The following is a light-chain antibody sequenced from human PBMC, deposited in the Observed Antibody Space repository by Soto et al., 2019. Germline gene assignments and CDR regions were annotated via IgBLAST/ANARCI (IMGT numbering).Light chain of an antibody. CDR2: ASS. Sequence: EIVLTQSADTLSLSPGERATLSCRASQSVSSNYLAWYQQKPGQAPRLLIYASSSRATGIPDRFSGSGSGTDFALTISRLEPEDFAVYYCHQYGSSPWTFGQGPRWRS. V-gene: IGKV3-20*01. J-gene: IGKJ1*01. CDR1: QSVSSNY. CDR3: HQYGSSPWT.